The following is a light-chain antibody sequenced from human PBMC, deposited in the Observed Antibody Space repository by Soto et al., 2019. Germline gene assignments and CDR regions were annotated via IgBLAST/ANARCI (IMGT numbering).Light chain of an antibody. CDR3: MQALQSPPT. Sequence: EIVMTQSPLSLPVTPGEPASISCRSSQSLLHSNGYDSLDWYLQKPGQSPQLLIYLGSNRASGVPARFSGSGSGTDFTLKISRVEADDVGVYYCMQALQSPPTFGQGTKVAIK. J-gene: IGKJ1*01. CDR1: QSLLHSNGYDS. V-gene: IGKV2-28*01. CDR2: LGS.